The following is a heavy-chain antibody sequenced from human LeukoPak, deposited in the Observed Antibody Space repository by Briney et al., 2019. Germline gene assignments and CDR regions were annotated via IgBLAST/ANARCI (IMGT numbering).Heavy chain of an antibody. V-gene: IGHV3-9*01. J-gene: IGHJ4*02. CDR2: ISWNSGSI. CDR1: GFTFDDYA. D-gene: IGHD6-6*01. CDR3: AKGPRPTSYYFDY. Sequence: GRSLRLSCAASGFTFDDYAMHWVRQAPGKGLEWVSGISWNSGSIGYADSVKGRFTISRDNAKNSLYLQMNSRRAEDTALYYCAKGPRPTSYYFDYWGQGTLVTVSS.